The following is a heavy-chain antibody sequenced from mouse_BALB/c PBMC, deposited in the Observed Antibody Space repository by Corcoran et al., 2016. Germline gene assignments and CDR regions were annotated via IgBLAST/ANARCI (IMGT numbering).Heavy chain of an antibody. CDR2: IDPANGNT. CDR1: GFNIKATY. CDR3: ARGSYGYGDY. V-gene: IGHV14-3*02. Sequence: EVQLQQSGAELVKPGASVKLSCTASGFNIKATYMHWVKQRPDQGLEWIGRIDPANGNTKYDPKFQGKATITADTSSTTAYLQLSSLTSEDTAVDYCARGSYGYGDYWGQGTTLTVSS. J-gene: IGHJ2*01. D-gene: IGHD1-2*01.